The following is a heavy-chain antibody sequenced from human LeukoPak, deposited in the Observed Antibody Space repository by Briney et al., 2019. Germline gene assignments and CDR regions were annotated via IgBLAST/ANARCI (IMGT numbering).Heavy chain of an antibody. CDR3: ARRKLMGASYGMDV. D-gene: IGHD1-26*01. CDR2: INHSGST. V-gene: IGHV4-34*01. CDR1: GGSFSGYY. J-gene: IGHJ6*02. Sequence: SETLSLTCAVYGGSFSGYYWSWIRQPPGKGLEWIGGINHSGSTNYNPSLKSRVTISVDASKNQFSLKLSSVTAADTAVYYCARRKLMGASYGMDVWGQGTTVTVSS.